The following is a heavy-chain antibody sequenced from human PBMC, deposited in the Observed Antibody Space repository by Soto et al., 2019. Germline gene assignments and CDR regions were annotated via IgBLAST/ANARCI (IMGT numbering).Heavy chain of an antibody. V-gene: IGHV4-39*01. Sequence: QLHLLESGPGLVKPSETLSLTCTVSGGSISSRTYYWAWIRQPPGKGLEWIGSIYYSGSTSYNPSLKSRVTMSVDTSKNQFSLKVRSVTAADRAVYYCARDANWFDPWGQGTLVTVSS. J-gene: IGHJ5*02. CDR2: IYYSGST. CDR3: ARDANWFDP. D-gene: IGHD2-8*01. CDR1: GGSISSRTYY.